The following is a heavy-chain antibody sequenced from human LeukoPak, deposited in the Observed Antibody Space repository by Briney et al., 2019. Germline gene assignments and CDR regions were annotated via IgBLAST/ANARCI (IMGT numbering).Heavy chain of an antibody. CDR1: GGTFSSYA. V-gene: IGHV1-69*13. CDR2: VIPIFATA. J-gene: IGHJ6*02. D-gene: IGHD5-18*01. Sequence: ASVKVSCKASGGTFSSYAISWVRQAPGQGLEWVGGVIPIFATANYAQKFQGRVTITADESTSTAYMELSSLGSEDTAVYYCARDRAAMVYSYYGMDVWGQGTTVTVSS. CDR3: ARDRAAMVYSYYGMDV.